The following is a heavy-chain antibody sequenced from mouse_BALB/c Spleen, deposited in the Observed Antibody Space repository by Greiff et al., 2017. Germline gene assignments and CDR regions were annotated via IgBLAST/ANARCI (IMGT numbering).Heavy chain of an antibody. CDR3: AREDDGYTYYFDY. CDR2: INSNGGST. V-gene: IGHV5-6-3*01. J-gene: IGHJ2*01. D-gene: IGHD2-3*01. Sequence: EVQGVESGGGLVQPGGSLKLSCAASGFTFSSYGMSWVRQTPDKRLELVATINSNGGSTYYPDSVKGRFTISRDNVKNTLYLQMSSLKSEDTAMYYCAREDDGYTYYFDYWGQGTTLTVSS. CDR1: GFTFSSYG.